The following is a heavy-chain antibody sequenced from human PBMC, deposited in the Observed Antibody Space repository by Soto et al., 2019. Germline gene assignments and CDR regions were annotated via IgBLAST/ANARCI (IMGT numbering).Heavy chain of an antibody. CDR1: GGSISNYH. Sequence: SETLSLTCTVSGGSISNYHWSWIRQPPGKGLEWIGNIYNSGSTNYNPSLKSRVTISVDTSKNQFSLKLSSVTAADTAVYYCARVPDRWGQGTLVTVSS. CDR3: ARVPDR. J-gene: IGHJ5*02. V-gene: IGHV4-59*12. CDR2: IYNSGST. D-gene: IGHD2-2*01.